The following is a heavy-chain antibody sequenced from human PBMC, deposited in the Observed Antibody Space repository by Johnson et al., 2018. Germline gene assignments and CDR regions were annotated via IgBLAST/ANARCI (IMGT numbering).Heavy chain of an antibody. CDR3: AKFKDGYNLDYYYRDV. J-gene: IGHJ6*03. CDR2: ISGSGGST. V-gene: IGHV3-23*04. CDR1: GFTFSSYA. D-gene: IGHD5-24*01. Sequence: VQLVESGGGVVQPGRSLRLSCAASGFTFSSYAMSWVRQAPGKGLEWVSAISGSGGSTYSAASGKGRFTNSRANSKNTLYLQMNSLRAEDTAVYYCAKFKDGYNLDYYYRDVWGKGTTVTVSS.